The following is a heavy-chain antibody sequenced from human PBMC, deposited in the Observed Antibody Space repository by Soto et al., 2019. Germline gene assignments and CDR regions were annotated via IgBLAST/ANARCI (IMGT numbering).Heavy chain of an antibody. J-gene: IGHJ4*02. D-gene: IGHD2-15*01. CDR2: IYQSGST. Sequence: SETLSLTCTVSGDSMSSFTYWTWVRQPPGKGLEWIGEIYQSGSTNYNPSLKSRVTISADKSNNQFSLRLSSVTAADTAVYYCARGLNTAMDRWHFDSWGQGTLVTVSS. V-gene: IGHV4-4*02. CDR3: ARGLNTAMDRWHFDS. CDR1: GDSMSSFTY.